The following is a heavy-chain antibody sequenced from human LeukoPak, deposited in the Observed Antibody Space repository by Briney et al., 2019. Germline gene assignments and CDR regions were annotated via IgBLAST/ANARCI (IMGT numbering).Heavy chain of an antibody. CDR2: ITPIFGTA. V-gene: IGHV1-69*05. CDR1: GGTFSSYA. J-gene: IGHJ4*02. Sequence: VASVKVSCKASGGTFSSYAISWVRQAPGQGLEWMGRITPIFGTANYAQKFQGRVTITTDESTSTAYMELSSLRSEDTAVYYCARDPPDYYDSSGHSGSYWGQGTLVTVSS. CDR3: ARDPPDYYDSSGHSGSY. D-gene: IGHD3-22*01.